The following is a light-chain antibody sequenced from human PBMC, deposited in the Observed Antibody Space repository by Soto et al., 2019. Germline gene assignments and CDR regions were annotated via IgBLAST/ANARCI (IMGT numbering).Light chain of an antibody. V-gene: IGKV3-15*01. J-gene: IGKJ5*01. CDR3: QQYHNWPIT. CDR1: QSVSSN. Sequence: EIVMTQSPATLSVSPGERATLSCRASQSVSSNLAWYQQKPGQAPRLLFYGASTRATGIPARFSGSGSGTEITLTISSLQSKDFAVYYCQQYHNWPITFGQGTRLEIK. CDR2: GAS.